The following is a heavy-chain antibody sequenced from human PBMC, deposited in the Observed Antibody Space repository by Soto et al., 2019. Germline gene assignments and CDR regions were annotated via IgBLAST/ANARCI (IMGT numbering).Heavy chain of an antibody. V-gene: IGHV3-23*01. CDR2: ISGSGGST. CDR1: GFTFSSYA. J-gene: IGHJ4*02. Sequence: GGSLRLSCAASGFTFSSYAMSWVRQAPGKGLEWVSAISGSGGSTYYADSVKGRFTISRDNSKNTLYLQMNSLRAEDTAVYYCANLFMHYDFWSGYPFDYWGKGTLVTVSS. CDR3: ANLFMHYDFWSGYPFDY. D-gene: IGHD3-3*01.